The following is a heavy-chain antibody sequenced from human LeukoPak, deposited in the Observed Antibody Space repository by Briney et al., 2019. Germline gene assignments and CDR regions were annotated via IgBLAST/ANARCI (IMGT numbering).Heavy chain of an antibody. CDR1: GFNFGDLA. Sequence: GRSLRLSCAASGFNFGDLAMNWVRQPPGKGVEWVSSINWSSAQIFCADSVKGRYTISRDSTKNSLYLEISSLRPEDTARYYCAKGSLSLAASAFDSWGQGTPVIVSS. CDR2: INWSSAQI. D-gene: IGHD6-13*01. V-gene: IGHV3-9*01. J-gene: IGHJ4*02. CDR3: AKGSLSLAASAFDS.